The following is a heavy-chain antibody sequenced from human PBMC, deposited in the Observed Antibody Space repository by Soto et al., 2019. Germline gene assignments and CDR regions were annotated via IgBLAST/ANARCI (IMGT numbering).Heavy chain of an antibody. CDR2: ISGSGGST. D-gene: IGHD3-22*01. Sequence: EVQLLESGGGLVQPGGSLRLSCAASGFTFSSYAMSWVRQAPGKGLEWVSAISGSGGSTYYADSVKGRFTISRDNSKNTLYLQMNSRRAEDTAVYYCAKEGGRDDSSGYAVNDAFDIWGQGTMVTVSS. J-gene: IGHJ3*02. V-gene: IGHV3-23*01. CDR1: GFTFSSYA. CDR3: AKEGGRDDSSGYAVNDAFDI.